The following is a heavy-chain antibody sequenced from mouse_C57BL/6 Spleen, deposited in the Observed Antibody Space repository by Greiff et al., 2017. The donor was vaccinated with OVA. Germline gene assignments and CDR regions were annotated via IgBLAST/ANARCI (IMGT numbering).Heavy chain of an antibody. J-gene: IGHJ3*01. CDR1: GYTFTSYW. Sequence: EVQLQQSGTVLARPGASVKMSCKTSGYTFTSYWMHWVKQRPGQGLEWIGAIYPGNSDTSYNQKFKGKAKLTAVTSASTAYMELSSLTNEDSAVYYCTRRSSGLAWFAYWGQGTLVTVSA. CDR2: IYPGNSDT. V-gene: IGHV1-5*01. CDR3: TRRSSGLAWFAY. D-gene: IGHD3-2*02.